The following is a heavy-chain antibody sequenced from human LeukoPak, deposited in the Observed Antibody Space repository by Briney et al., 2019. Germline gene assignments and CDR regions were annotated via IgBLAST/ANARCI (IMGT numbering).Heavy chain of an antibody. CDR3: AKGTYYDFWSGSNFDY. V-gene: IGHV3-9*01. CDR1: GFTFDDYA. Sequence: GRSLRLSCAASGFTFDDYAMHWVRHAPGKGLEWVSGISWNSGSIGYADSVKGRFTISRDNAKNSLYLQMNSLRAEDTALYYCAKGTYYDFWSGSNFDYWGQGTLVTVS. J-gene: IGHJ4*02. CDR2: ISWNSGSI. D-gene: IGHD3-3*01.